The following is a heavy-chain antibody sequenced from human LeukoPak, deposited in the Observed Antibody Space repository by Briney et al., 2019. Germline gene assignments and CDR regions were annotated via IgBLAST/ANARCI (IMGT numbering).Heavy chain of an antibody. Sequence: QPGGSLRLSCAASGFTFSSYGMHWVRQAPGKGVEWVAVIWYDGSNKYYADSVKGRFTISRDNSKNTLYLQMNSLRAEDTAVYYCARDGGYGGNSCFDYWGQGTLVTVSS. V-gene: IGHV3-33*01. CDR1: GFTFSSYG. CDR2: IWYDGSNK. D-gene: IGHD4-23*01. J-gene: IGHJ4*02. CDR3: ARDGGYGGNSCFDY.